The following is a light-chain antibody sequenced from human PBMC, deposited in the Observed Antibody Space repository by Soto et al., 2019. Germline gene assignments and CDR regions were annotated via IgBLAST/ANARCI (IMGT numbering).Light chain of an antibody. Sequence: AIQVTHSPPSLSASVGDRVTITCRASQGINNDLAWYQQKPGKAPKPLIYGATNLHTGVPSRFSGSGSGTDFTLTVSGLQPEDFATYYCQQLSSYPSTFGGGTKVDIK. CDR1: QGINND. J-gene: IGKJ4*01. CDR2: GAT. CDR3: QQLSSYPST. V-gene: IGKV1-6*01.